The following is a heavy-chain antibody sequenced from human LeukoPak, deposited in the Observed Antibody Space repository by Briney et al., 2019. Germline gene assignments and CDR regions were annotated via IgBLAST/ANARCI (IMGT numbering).Heavy chain of an antibody. Sequence: PGGSLRLSCAASGFTFSSSAMSWVRQAPGKGLEWVSFISSSSSYTYYADSVRGRFTISRDNAGSSVNLRMNSLRAEDTAVYYCAREPFSMARESTRNAFDIWGQGTMVTVSS. CDR1: GFTFSSSA. V-gene: IGHV3-21*01. J-gene: IGHJ3*02. D-gene: IGHD3-10*01. CDR3: AREPFSMARESTRNAFDI. CDR2: ISSSSSYT.